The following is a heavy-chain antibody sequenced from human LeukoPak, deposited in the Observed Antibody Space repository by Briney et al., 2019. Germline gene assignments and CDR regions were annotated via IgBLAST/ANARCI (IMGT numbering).Heavy chain of an antibody. Sequence: PGGSLRLSCAASGFTFSSYWMSWVRQAPGKGLEWVANIKQDGSEKYYVDSVKGRFTISRDNAKNFLYLQLNSLRAEDTAVYYCARGGGDYGYTFDYWGQGTLVTVSS. J-gene: IGHJ4*02. CDR1: GFTFSSYW. CDR2: IKQDGSEK. V-gene: IGHV3-7*01. D-gene: IGHD4-17*01. CDR3: ARGGGDYGYTFDY.